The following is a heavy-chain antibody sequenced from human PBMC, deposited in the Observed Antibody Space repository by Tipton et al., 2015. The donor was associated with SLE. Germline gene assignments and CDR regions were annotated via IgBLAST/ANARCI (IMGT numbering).Heavy chain of an antibody. CDR3: ATYSSSRGY. CDR2: INHSGST. CDR1: GGSFSGYY. V-gene: IGHV4-34*01. J-gene: IGHJ4*02. D-gene: IGHD6-13*01. Sequence: TLSLTCAVYGGSFSGYYWSWIRQPPGKGLEWIGEINHSGSTNYNPSLKSRVTISVDTSKNQFSLKLSSVTAADTAVYYCATYSSSRGYWGQGTLVTVSS.